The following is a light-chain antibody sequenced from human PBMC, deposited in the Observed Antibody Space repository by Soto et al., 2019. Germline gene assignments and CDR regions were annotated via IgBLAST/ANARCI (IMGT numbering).Light chain of an antibody. J-gene: IGLJ3*02. V-gene: IGLV2-23*02. CDR1: SSDVGSYDR. Sequence: QSALPQPASVSGSPGQSIAISCTGTSSDVGSYDRVSWYQQQPGKAPTLMIYEVNKRPSGVSNRFSGSKSGNTASLTISGLQAEYEADYYCGSSVGSPNGVFGGGTKVTVL. CDR2: EVN. CDR3: GSSVGSPNGV.